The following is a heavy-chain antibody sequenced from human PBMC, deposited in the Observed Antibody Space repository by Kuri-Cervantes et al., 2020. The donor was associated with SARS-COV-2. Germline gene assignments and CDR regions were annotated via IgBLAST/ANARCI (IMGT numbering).Heavy chain of an antibody. Sequence: GESLKISCTASGFNYLNYAMHWVRQAPGTGLEWVAVVSYNGTNKYYANSVKGRFTISRDNSRNIVYLQMNSLRAEDTALYYCATLVGARPNWGQGTLVTVSS. CDR1: GFNYLNYA. J-gene: IGHJ4*02. V-gene: IGHV3-30-3*01. CDR2: VSYNGTNK. CDR3: ATLVGARPN. D-gene: IGHD1-26*01.